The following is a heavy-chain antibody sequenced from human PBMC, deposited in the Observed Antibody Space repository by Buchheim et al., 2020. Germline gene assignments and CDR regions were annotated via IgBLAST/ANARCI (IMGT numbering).Heavy chain of an antibody. CDR3: ARSFVGALDY. J-gene: IGHJ4*02. D-gene: IGHD1-26*01. CDR2: ISNDGTTT. CDR1: GFTFSSYW. Sequence: EVQLVESGGGLVKPGGSLRLSCAASGFTFSSYWMHWVRQAPGKGLVWLSVISNDGTTTSNADSVKGRFIVSRDNAKKTLYLQMNSLRAEDTAVYYCARSFVGALDYWGQGIL. V-gene: IGHV3-74*01.